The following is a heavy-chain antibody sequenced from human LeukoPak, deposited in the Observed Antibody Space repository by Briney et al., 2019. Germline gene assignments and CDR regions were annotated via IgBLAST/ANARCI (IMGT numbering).Heavy chain of an antibody. D-gene: IGHD3-22*01. CDR3: AHYYDSSGDLY. J-gene: IGHJ4*02. V-gene: IGHV3-11*04. CDR1: GFTFSDYY. CDR2: ISSSSSTI. Sequence: GGSLRLSCAASGFTFSDYYMSWIRQAPGKGLEWVSYISSSSSTIYYADSVKGRFTISRDNAKNSLYLQMNSLRAEDTAVYYCAHYYDSSGDLYWGQGTLVTVSS.